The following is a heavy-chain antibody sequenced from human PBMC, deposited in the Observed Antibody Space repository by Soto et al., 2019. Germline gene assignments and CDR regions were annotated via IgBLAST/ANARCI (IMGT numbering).Heavy chain of an antibody. J-gene: IGHJ5*02. CDR2: ISAYNGNT. CDR1: GYTFTSYG. CDR3: AQAGYCSSTSCYTGAYNWFDP. Sequence: VASVKVSCKASGYTFTSYGISWVRQAPGQWLEWMGWISAYNGNTNYAQKLQGRVTMTTDTSTSTAYMELRSLRSDDTAVYYCAQAGYCSSTSCYTGAYNWFDPWGQGTLVTVSS. D-gene: IGHD2-2*02. V-gene: IGHV1-18*04.